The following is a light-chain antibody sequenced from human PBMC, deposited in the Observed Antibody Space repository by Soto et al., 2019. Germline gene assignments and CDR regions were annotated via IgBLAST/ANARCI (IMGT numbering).Light chain of an antibody. CDR2: DAS. CDR1: QDISNY. J-gene: IGKJ2*01. V-gene: IGKV1-33*01. CDR3: QQYYIPPRT. Sequence: DIQMTQSPSSLSASVGDRVTITCQASQDISNYLNWYQQKPGKAPKLLIYDASNLETGVPSRFSGSGSGTDFTFTISSLQAEDVADYYCQQYYIPPRTFGQGTKVE.